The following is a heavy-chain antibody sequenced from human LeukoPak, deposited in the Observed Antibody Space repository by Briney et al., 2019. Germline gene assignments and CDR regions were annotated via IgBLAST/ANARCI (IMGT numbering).Heavy chain of an antibody. CDR2: INPSGGST. J-gene: IGHJ6*03. Sequence: ASVKVSCNASGYTFTSYYMHWVRQAPGQGLEWMGIINPSGGSTSYAQKLQGRVTMTTDTSTSTAYMELRSLRSDDTAVYYCARNDGYDYVWGTYPVGYYYYMDVWGKGTTVTVSS. CDR3: ARNDGYDYVWGTYPVGYYYYMDV. CDR1: GYTFTSYY. D-gene: IGHD3-16*02. V-gene: IGHV1-46*01.